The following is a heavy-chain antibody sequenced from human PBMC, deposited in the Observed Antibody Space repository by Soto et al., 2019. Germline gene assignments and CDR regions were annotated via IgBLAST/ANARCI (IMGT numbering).Heavy chain of an antibody. CDR2: IYYSGST. V-gene: IGHV4-39*01. D-gene: IGHD7-27*01. J-gene: IGHJ5*02. Sequence: PSETLSLTCTVSGGSISSSSYYWGWIRQPPGKGLEWIGNIYYSGSTYYNPSLKSRVTISVDTSKNQFSPKLSSVTAADTAVYYCAGNWANWFAPRGQGTLVTVSS. CDR1: GGSISSSSYY. CDR3: AGNWANWFAP.